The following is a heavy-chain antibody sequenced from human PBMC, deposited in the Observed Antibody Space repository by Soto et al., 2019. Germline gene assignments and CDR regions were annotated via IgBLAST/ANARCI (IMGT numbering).Heavy chain of an antibody. Sequence: SETLSLTCAVYGGSFSGNYWSWIRQPPGKGLEWIGEVNHSGSTDYNPSLKSRVIISVDTSKDQFSLKLSSVTAADTAVYYCARGAVMITFGGVIVPDYWGQGTLVTVSS. J-gene: IGHJ4*02. V-gene: IGHV4-34*01. D-gene: IGHD3-16*02. CDR1: GGSFSGNY. CDR3: ARGAVMITFGGVIVPDY. CDR2: VNHSGST.